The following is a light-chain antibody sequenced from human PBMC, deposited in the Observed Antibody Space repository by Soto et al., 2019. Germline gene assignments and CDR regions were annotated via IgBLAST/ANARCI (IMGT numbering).Light chain of an antibody. CDR2: DVS. J-gene: IGLJ1*01. Sequence: QPASVSGSPGQSITISCTGTSSDVGGYNYVSWYQQHPDKAPKVMIYDVSSLPSGVSNRFSGSKSGNTASLTISGLQAEDEADYYCSSYRSGSTHYVFGTGTKLTVL. CDR1: SSDVGGYNY. CDR3: SSYRSGSTHYV. V-gene: IGLV2-14*01.